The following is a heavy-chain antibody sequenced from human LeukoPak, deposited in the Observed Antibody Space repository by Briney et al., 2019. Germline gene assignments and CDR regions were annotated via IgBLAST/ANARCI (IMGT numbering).Heavy chain of an antibody. CDR2: ISNSGGKT. Sequence: GGSLRLSCAASGFIFSSFDMNWVRQAPGKGLEWVSIISNSGGKTYYADSVKGRFTISRDNSKNTLYLQMNSLRPEDTAVYYCAKDSDCINGVCYFAFDIWGQGTMVTVSS. J-gene: IGHJ3*02. CDR1: GFIFSSFD. CDR3: AKDSDCINGVCYFAFDI. V-gene: IGHV3-23*01. D-gene: IGHD2-8*01.